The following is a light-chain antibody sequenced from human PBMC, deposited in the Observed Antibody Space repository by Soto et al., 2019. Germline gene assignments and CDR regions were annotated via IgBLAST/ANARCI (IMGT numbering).Light chain of an antibody. CDR3: RSYTSSSTLGV. CDR1: SSDVGGYNY. V-gene: IGLV2-14*01. J-gene: IGLJ1*01. Sequence: QSVLTQPASVSGSPGQSITISCTGTSSDVGGYNYVSWYQQHPGKAPKLMIYEVSNRPSGVSNRFSGSKSGNTASLTISGLQAEDGADYYCRSYTSSSTLGVFGTGTKLTVL. CDR2: EVS.